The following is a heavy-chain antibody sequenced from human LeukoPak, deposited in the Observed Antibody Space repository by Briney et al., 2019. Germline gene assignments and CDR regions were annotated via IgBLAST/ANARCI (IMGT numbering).Heavy chain of an antibody. V-gene: IGHV1-2*02. Sequence: ASVKVSCKASGYTFTGYYMHWVRQAPGQGLEWMGWINPNSGGTNYAQKFQGRVTMTRDTSISTAYMELSRLRSDDTAVYYCARDRVGRITIFGVVGGLYWNYYYGMDVWGQGTTVTVSS. D-gene: IGHD3-3*01. J-gene: IGHJ6*02. CDR1: GYTFTGYY. CDR2: INPNSGGT. CDR3: ARDRVGRITIFGVVGGLYWNYYYGMDV.